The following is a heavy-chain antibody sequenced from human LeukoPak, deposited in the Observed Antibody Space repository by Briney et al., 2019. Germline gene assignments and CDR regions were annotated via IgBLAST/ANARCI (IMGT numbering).Heavy chain of an antibody. V-gene: IGHV4-59*12. Sequence: SETLSLTCTVSGGSISSYYWSWIRQPPGKGLEWIGYIYYSGSTNYNPSLKSRVTMSVDTSKNQFSLKLSSVTAADTAVYYCASSYDSSGYYYSIDYWGQGTLVTVSS. CDR1: GGSISSYY. CDR2: IYYSGST. J-gene: IGHJ4*02. CDR3: ASSYDSSGYYYSIDY. D-gene: IGHD3-22*01.